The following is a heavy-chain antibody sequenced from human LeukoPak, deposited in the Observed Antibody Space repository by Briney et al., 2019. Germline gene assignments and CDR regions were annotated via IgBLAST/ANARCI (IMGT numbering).Heavy chain of an antibody. CDR1: GYPFSNYD. D-gene: IGHD1-26*01. V-gene: IGHV1-18*01. J-gene: IGHJ4*02. CDR3: ARGGTYYPCIDY. Sequence: VASVKVSCKASGYPFSNYDINWVRQATGQGLEWMGWVSAYNGKTSYAQKFQGRVTMTTDSSTSTAYMDLTSLRSDDTAVYYCARGGTYYPCIDYWGQGTLVTVSS. CDR2: VSAYNGKT.